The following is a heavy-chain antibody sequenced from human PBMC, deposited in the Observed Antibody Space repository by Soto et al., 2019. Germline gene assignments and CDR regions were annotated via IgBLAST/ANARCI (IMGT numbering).Heavy chain of an antibody. J-gene: IGHJ4*02. D-gene: IGHD5-18*01. CDR2: IYYSGST. Sequence: QVQLQESGPGLVKPSDTLSLTCAVSGYSISSSNWWGWIRQPPGKGLEWIGYIYYSGSTYYNPSRKGRVTMSADTAKSRFSLKMSSVTAVDTAVYYCARTDSYGPDYWGQGTLVTVSS. V-gene: IGHV4-28*01. CDR3: ARTDSYGPDY. CDR1: GYSISSSNW.